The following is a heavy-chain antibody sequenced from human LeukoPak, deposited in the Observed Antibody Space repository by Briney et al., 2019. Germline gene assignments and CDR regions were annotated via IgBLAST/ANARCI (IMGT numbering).Heavy chain of an antibody. Sequence: KTGGSLRLSCAASGFTFSNAWMSWVRQAPRKGLDWVGRIKSKTDGGTTDYAAPVKGRFTISRDDSKNTLYLQMNSLKTEDTAVYYCTTSPAGYPFYWGQGTLVTVSS. D-gene: IGHD3-9*01. V-gene: IGHV3-15*01. CDR1: GFTFSNAW. CDR3: TTSPAGYPFY. CDR2: IKSKTDGGTT. J-gene: IGHJ4*02.